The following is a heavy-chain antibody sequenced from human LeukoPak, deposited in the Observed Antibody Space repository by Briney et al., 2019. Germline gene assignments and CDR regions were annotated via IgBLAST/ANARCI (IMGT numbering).Heavy chain of an antibody. D-gene: IGHD3-9*01. J-gene: IGHJ4*02. CDR1: GGSISSYY. V-gene: IGHV4-59*01. Sequence: SETLSLTCTVSGGSISSYYWSWIRQPPGKGLEWIGYIYYSGGTNYNPSLKSRVTISVDTSKNQFSLKLSSVTAADTAVYYCARGRDILTDYWGQGTLVTVSS. CDR2: IYYSGGT. CDR3: ARGRDILTDY.